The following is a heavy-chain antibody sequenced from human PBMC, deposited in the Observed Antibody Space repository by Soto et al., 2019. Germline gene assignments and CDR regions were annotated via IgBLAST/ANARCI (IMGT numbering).Heavy chain of an antibody. Sequence: GGSLRLSCAASGFTFSSYSMNWVRQAPGKGLEWVSSISSSSSYIYYADSVKGRFTISRDNAKSSLYLQMNSLRAEDTAVYYCARGGIAAHFDYWGQGTLVTVSS. V-gene: IGHV3-21*01. CDR2: ISSSSSYI. D-gene: IGHD6-13*01. J-gene: IGHJ4*02. CDR1: GFTFSSYS. CDR3: ARGGIAAHFDY.